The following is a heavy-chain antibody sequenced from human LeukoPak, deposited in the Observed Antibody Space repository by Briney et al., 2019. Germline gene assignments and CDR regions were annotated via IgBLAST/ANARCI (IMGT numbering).Heavy chain of an antibody. J-gene: IGHJ6*03. CDR3: ARRVGGGYEFDYMDV. CDR2: IRSKANNYAT. Sequence: GGSLRLSCAASGFTFSGSDMHWVRQASGKGLEWVGRIRSKANNYATAYVASVKGRFTISRDDPKNTAYLQMNSLKTEDTAVYYCARRVGGGYEFDYMDVWGKGTTVTISS. CDR1: GFTFSGSD. D-gene: IGHD5-12*01. V-gene: IGHV3-73*01.